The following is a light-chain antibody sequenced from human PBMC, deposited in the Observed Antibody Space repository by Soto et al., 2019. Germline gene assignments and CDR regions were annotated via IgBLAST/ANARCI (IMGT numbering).Light chain of an antibody. CDR3: SSYAGSNNV. J-gene: IGLJ1*01. V-gene: IGLV2-8*01. CDR1: SSDVGGYDY. CDR2: EVS. Sequence: QSVLTQPPSASGSPGQSVTISCTGTSSDVGGYDYVSWYQQHPGKAPKLMIYEVSKRPSGVPDRFSGSKSGNTASLTVSGLQAEDEADYYCSSYAGSNNVFGTGTNVIVL.